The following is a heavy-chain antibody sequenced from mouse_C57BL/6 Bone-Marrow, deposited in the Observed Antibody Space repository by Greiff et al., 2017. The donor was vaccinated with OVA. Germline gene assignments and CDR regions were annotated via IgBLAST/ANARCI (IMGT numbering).Heavy chain of an antibody. CDR2: IHPNSGST. CDR3: AVADSNDYWDVDY. V-gene: IGHV1-64*01. J-gene: IGHJ1*01. D-gene: IGHD2-5*01. Sequence: QVQLQQSGAVLVKPGASVKLSCKASGYTFTSYCMNWVKQRPGKGLEWIGVIHPNSGSTSYNEKFKGKATLTVDKSSSTAYMELNSLTSEDSAVYYCAVADSNDYWDVDYWGQGTTVTVSA. CDR1: GYTFTSYC.